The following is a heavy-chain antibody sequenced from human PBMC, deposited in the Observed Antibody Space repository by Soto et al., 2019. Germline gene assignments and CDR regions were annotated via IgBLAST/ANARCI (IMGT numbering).Heavy chain of an antibody. CDR1: GFTFSRYA. CDR3: ARAIYSYGPTDY. J-gene: IGHJ4*02. CDR2: ISYDGSNK. V-gene: IGHV3-30-3*01. D-gene: IGHD5-18*01. Sequence: VGSLRLSCAASGFTFSRYAMHWVRQAPGKGLEWVAVISYDGSNKYYADSVKGRFTISRDNSKNTLYLQMNSLRAEDTAVYYCARAIYSYGPTDYWGQGTLVTVS.